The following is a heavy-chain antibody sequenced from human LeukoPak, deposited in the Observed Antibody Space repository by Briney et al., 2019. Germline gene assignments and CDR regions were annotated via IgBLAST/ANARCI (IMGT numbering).Heavy chain of an antibody. J-gene: IGHJ4*02. V-gene: IGHV3-9*01. Sequence: PGRSLRLSCAASGFTFDDYAMHWVRQAPGKGLEWVSGISWNSGSIGYADSVKGRFTISRDNSKNTLYLQMNSLRAEDTAVYYCAKYAPPTTVVTRYFDYWGQGTLVTVSS. CDR1: GFTFDDYA. CDR3: AKYAPPTTVVTRYFDY. CDR2: ISWNSGSI. D-gene: IGHD4-23*01.